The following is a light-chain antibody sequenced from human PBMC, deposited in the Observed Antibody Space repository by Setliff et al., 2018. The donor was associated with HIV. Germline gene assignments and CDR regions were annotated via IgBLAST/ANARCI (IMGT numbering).Light chain of an antibody. CDR2: EVH. CDR3: CSYTSISTYV. V-gene: IGLV2-14*02. CDR1: NNDIGSYNL. J-gene: IGLJ1*01. Sequence: QSVLAQPASVSGSPGQSITISCTGTNNDIGSYNLVSWYQQHPGKAPKLMIYEVHKRPSGVSNRFSGSKSGNTASLTISGLQAEDEADYYCCSYTSISTYVFGTGTKVTVL.